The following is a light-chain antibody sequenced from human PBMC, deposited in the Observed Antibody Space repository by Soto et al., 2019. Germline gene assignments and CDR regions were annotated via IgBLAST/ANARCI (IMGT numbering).Light chain of an antibody. J-gene: IGKJ4*01. CDR1: QSVSSY. CDR3: QQRSNWPFT. CDR2: DAS. Sequence: EIVLTQSPATLSLSPGERATLSCRASQSVSSYLAWYQQKPGQAPRLLIYDASNRATGIPARFSGSGSGTDFTLTISSLEPEAFAVDYCQQRSNWPFTFGGGTKVEIK. V-gene: IGKV3-11*01.